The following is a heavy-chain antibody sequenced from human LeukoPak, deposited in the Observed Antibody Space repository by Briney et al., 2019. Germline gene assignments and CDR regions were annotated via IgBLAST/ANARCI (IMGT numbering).Heavy chain of an antibody. CDR3: AKMGEIVVVVDWFDP. CDR1: GFTFSRYW. CDR2: IKQDGTEK. Sequence: GGSLRLSCAASGFTFSRYWMSWVRQTPGRGLEWVANIKQDGTEKYYVDSVKGRFTISRDNDKNLLYLQMNSLRAEDTAVYYCAKMGEIVVVVDWFDPWGQGTLVTVSS. J-gene: IGHJ5*02. V-gene: IGHV3-7*03. D-gene: IGHD2-15*01.